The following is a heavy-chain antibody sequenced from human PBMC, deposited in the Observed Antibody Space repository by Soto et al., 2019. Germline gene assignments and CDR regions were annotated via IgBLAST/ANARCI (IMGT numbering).Heavy chain of an antibody. CDR1: GDTFSTHT. D-gene: IGHD3-3*01. CDR3: ARAQHCSVSTCFGYKDV. J-gene: IGHJ6*03. Sequence: QVQLLQSGAEMKKPGSSVTVSCHASGDTFSTHTITWVRQAPGQGLEWVGRIIPLLGLTDYAQKFLGRVTIRADKATSTAYLVLSSLTSKDPALSSCARAQHCSVSTCFGYKDVWGTGTAVTVSS. V-gene: IGHV1-69*02. CDR2: IIPLLGLT.